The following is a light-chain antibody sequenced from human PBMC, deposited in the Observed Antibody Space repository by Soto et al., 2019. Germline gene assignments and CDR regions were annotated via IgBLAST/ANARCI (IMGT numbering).Light chain of an antibody. CDR1: QSVLYSSNNKNY. V-gene: IGKV4-1*01. Sequence: DIVMTQSPDSLAVSLGERATINCKSSQSVLYSSNNKNYLAWYQQRPGQPPNLLIYWASTRESGVPDRFSGSGSGTDFTLNITSLQAEDVAVYYCEKYESTPPTFGQGTKLEIK. CDR3: EKYESTPPT. CDR2: WAS. J-gene: IGKJ2*01.